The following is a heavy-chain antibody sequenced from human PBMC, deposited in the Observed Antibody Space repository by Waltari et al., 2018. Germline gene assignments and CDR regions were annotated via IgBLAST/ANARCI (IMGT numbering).Heavy chain of an antibody. Sequence: QVQLQQWGAGLLKPSETLSLTCAVYGGSFSGYYWSWIRQPPGKGLEWIGEINHSGSTNYNPSLKSRVTISVDTSKNQFSLKLSSVTAADTAVYYWARGPRYDFWSGHYGMDVWGQGTTVTVSS. V-gene: IGHV4-34*01. D-gene: IGHD3-3*01. J-gene: IGHJ6*02. CDR2: INHSGST. CDR1: GGSFSGYY. CDR3: ARGPRYDFWSGHYGMDV.